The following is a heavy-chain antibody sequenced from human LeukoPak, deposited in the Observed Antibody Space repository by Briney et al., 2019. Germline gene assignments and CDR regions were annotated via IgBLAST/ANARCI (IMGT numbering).Heavy chain of an antibody. D-gene: IGHD3-22*01. CDR1: GFIFSSYG. V-gene: IGHV3-33*01. Sequence: PGRSLRLSCTASGFIFSSYGMHWVRQAPGKGLEGVAVIWHDGSNEYYADSVKGRFTISRDNSKNTLYLQMNSLRVEDTAVYCCARDRASSGHYLFDSWGQGTLVTVSS. CDR2: IWHDGSNE. CDR3: ARDRASSGHYLFDS. J-gene: IGHJ4*02.